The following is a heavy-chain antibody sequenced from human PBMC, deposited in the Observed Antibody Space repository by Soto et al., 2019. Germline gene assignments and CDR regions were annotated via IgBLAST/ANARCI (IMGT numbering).Heavy chain of an antibody. V-gene: IGHV3-23*01. CDR2: ISGSGGST. CDR1: GFTFSSYA. D-gene: IGHD3-22*01. Sequence: PGGSLRLSCAASGFTFSSYAMSWVRQAPGKGLEWVSAISGSGGSTYYADSVKGRFTISRDNSKNTLYLQMNSLRAEDTAVYYCANIPPDSSGYHEAFDIWGQGTMVTVSS. J-gene: IGHJ3*02. CDR3: ANIPPDSSGYHEAFDI.